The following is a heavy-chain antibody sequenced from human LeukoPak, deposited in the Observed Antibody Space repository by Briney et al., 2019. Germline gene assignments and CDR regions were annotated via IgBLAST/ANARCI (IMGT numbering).Heavy chain of an antibody. CDR3: ARVPGYCSSTSCSIGYYGMDV. V-gene: IGHV4-39*07. CDR1: GGSISSYY. Sequence: SETLSLTCTVSGGSISSYYWGWIRQPPGKGLEWIGSIYYSGSTYYNPSLKSRVTISVDTSKNQFSLKLSSVTAADTAVYYCARVPGYCSSTSCSIGYYGMDVWGQGTTVTVSS. D-gene: IGHD2-2*01. CDR2: IYYSGST. J-gene: IGHJ6*02.